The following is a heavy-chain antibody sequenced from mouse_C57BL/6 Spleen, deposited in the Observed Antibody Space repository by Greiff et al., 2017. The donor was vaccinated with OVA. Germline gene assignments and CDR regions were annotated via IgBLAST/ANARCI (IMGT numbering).Heavy chain of an antibody. J-gene: IGHJ4*01. D-gene: IGHD2-4*01. CDR2: INPNNGGT. CDR1: GYTFTDYN. CDR3: ARTEIHYEYAGAMDY. V-gene: IGHV1-22*01. Sequence: EVKLMESGPELVKPGASVKMSCKASGYTFTDYNMHWVKQSHGKSLEWIGYINPNNGGTSYNQKFKGKATLTVNKSSSTAYMELRSLTSEDSAVYYCARTEIHYEYAGAMDYWGQGTSVTVSS.